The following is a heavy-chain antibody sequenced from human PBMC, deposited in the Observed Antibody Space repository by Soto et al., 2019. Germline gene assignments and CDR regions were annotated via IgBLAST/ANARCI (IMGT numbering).Heavy chain of an antibody. D-gene: IGHD3-3*01. CDR2: FDPEDGET. J-gene: IGHJ6*02. Sequence: ASVKVSCKVSGYTLTEESMHWVRQAPGKGLEWMGGFDPEDGETIYAQKFQGRVTMTEVTSTDTAYMELSSLRSEDTAVYYCAFRLTIFGVVSPYYYYGMDVWGQGTTVTVSS. CDR3: AFRLTIFGVVSPYYYYGMDV. CDR1: GYTLTEES. V-gene: IGHV1-24*01.